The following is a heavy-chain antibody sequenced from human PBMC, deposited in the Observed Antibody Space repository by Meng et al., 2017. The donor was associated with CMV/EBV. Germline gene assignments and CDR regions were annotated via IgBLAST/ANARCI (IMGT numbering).Heavy chain of an antibody. V-gene: IGHV4-34*01. J-gene: IGHJ4*02. CDR1: GGSFSGYY. CDR3: ARGSIAARLGLGD. Sequence: QVLLQQWGAGLLKPSETLSLTCAVYGGSFSGYYWSWIRQPPGKGLEWIGEINHSGSTNYNPSLKSRVTISVDTSKNQFSLKLSSVTAADTAVYYCARGSIAARLGLGDWGQGTLVTVSS. CDR2: INHSGST. D-gene: IGHD6-6*01.